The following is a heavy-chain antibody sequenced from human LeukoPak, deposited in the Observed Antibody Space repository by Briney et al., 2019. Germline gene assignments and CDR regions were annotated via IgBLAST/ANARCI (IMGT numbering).Heavy chain of an antibody. CDR2: MNPNSGNT. CDR1: GYTFTSYD. Sequence: ASVKVSCKASGYTFTSYDINWVRQATGQGLEWMGWMNPNSGNTGYAQKFQGRVTMTRNTSISTAYMELSSLRSEDTAVYYCITTVTTWDYMDVWGEGTTVTVSS. J-gene: IGHJ6*03. V-gene: IGHV1-8*01. D-gene: IGHD4-17*01. CDR3: ITTVTTWDYMDV.